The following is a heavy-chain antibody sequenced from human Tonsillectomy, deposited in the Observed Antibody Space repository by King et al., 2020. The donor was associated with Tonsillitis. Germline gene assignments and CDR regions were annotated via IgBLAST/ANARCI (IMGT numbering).Heavy chain of an antibody. D-gene: IGHD7-27*01. CDR2: ISYDGSNK. Sequence: VQLVESGGGVVQPGRSQRLSCAASEFTFSSYAMNWVRRAPGKGLEWVAVISYDGSNKYYADSVKGRFTISRDNSRKTLYLQMNSLKTEDTAVYYCATSGSEGGEYYYYYTGMDVWGQGTTVTVSS. CDR1: EFTFSSYA. J-gene: IGHJ6*02. CDR3: ATSGSEGGEYYYYYTGMDV. V-gene: IGHV3-30-3*01.